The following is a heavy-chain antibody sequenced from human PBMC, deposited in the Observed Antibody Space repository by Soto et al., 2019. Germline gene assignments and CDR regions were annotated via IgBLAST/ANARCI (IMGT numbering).Heavy chain of an antibody. CDR1: GFTFSNYG. J-gene: IGHJ4*02. CDR3: AKDRIPPYNYIFDY. D-gene: IGHD3-10*01. Sequence: PGGSLRLSCAASGFTFSNYGMHWVRQAPGKGLEWVAVLSHDGSNKYYADSVKGRFTISRDNSKNTLYLQMNSLRAEDTAVYYCAKDRIPPYNYIFDYWGQGTLVTVSS. CDR2: LSHDGSNK. V-gene: IGHV3-30*18.